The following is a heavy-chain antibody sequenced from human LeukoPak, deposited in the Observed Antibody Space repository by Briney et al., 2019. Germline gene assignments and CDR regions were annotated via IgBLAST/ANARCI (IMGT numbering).Heavy chain of an antibody. J-gene: IGHJ4*02. V-gene: IGHV1-18*04. CDR2: ISAYNGNT. Sequence: GASVKVSCKASGYTFTGYYMHWVRQAPGQGLEWMGWISAYNGNTNYAQKLQGRVTMTTDTSTSTAYMELRSLRSDDTAVYYCARDNPKFSGSHYFDYWGQGTLVTVSS. CDR1: GYTFTGYY. CDR3: ARDNPKFSGSHYFDY. D-gene: IGHD1-26*01.